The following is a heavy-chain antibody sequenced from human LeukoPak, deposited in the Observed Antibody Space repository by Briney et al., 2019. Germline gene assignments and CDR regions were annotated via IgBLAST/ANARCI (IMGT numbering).Heavy chain of an antibody. CDR3: ARGGVQLWYYLDY. V-gene: IGHV3-23*01. CDR2: VSGRGGST. D-gene: IGHD5-18*01. CDR1: EFTFSNYA. Sequence: GGSLRLSCAASEFTFSNYAMSWVRQAPGKGLEWVSSVSGRGGSTSYADSVKGRFTISRDNSRNTLYLQMNSLRPGDTAVYYCARGGVQLWYYLDYWGQGTLVTVSS. J-gene: IGHJ4*02.